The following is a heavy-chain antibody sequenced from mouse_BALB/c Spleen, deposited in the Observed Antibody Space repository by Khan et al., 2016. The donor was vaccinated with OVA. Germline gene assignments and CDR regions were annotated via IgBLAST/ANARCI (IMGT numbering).Heavy chain of an antibody. CDR3: ARDDYSPWFAY. CDR1: GFNIKDYY. J-gene: IGHJ3*01. D-gene: IGHD2-4*01. Sequence: VQLKQSGAELVRPGALVNLSCKASGFNIKDYYMHWVKQRPEQGLEWIGWIDPENGNTIYDPMFQGKASITSDTSSHTAFLQLSSLTAEATAVYYCARDDYSPWFAYWGQGTLVTVSA. V-gene: IGHV14-1*02. CDR2: IDPENGNT.